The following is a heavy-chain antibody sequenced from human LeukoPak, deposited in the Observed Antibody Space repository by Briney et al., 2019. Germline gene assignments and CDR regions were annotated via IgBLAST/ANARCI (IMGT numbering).Heavy chain of an antibody. CDR3: ARVRGYSYGAVLYYFDY. Sequence: SETLSLTCAVYGGSFSDYYWNWIRQPPGKGLEWIGEINHSGSTNYNPSLKSRVTISVDTSKNQFSLKLSSVTAADTAVYYCARVRGYSYGAVLYYFDYWGQGTLVTVSS. CDR2: INHSGST. V-gene: IGHV4-34*01. CDR1: GGSFSDYY. D-gene: IGHD5-18*01. J-gene: IGHJ4*02.